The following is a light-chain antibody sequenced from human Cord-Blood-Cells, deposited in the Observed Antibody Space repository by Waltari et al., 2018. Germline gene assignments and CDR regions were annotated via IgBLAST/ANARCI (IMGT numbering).Light chain of an antibody. CDR2: KVS. V-gene: IGKV2-30*01. Sequence: DVVMTQSPHSLPVTLGQPASISCRSSQSLVYSDGNTYLNWFQQRPGQSPRRLIYKVSNRDAGVPDRVSGSGSGTDFTLKISRVEAEDVGVDYCMQGTHWPQTFGQGTKVEIK. CDR3: MQGTHWPQT. J-gene: IGKJ1*01. CDR1: QSLVYSDGNTY.